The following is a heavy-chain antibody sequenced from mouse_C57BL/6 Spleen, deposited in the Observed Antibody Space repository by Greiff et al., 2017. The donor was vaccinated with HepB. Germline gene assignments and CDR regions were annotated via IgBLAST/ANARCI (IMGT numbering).Heavy chain of an antibody. D-gene: IGHD1-1*01. CDR1: GYTFTSYW. CDR2: IYPGSGST. J-gene: IGHJ3*01. V-gene: IGHV1-55*01. CDR3: ARSGITTEDWFAY. Sequence: QVQLQQPGAELVKPGASVKMSCKASGYTFTSYWITWVKQRPGQGLEWIGDIYPGSGSTNYNEKFKSKATLAVDTSSITAYIQLSSLTSEDSAVYYCARSGITTEDWFAYWGQGTLVTVSA.